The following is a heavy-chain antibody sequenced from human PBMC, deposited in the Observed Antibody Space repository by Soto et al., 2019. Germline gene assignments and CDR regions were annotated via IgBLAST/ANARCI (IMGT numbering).Heavy chain of an antibody. D-gene: IGHD1-26*01. CDR3: GRWGETAGATLRAFDI. J-gene: IGHJ3*02. CDR2: THHSGNT. CDR1: GVPITSYY. V-gene: IGHV4-59*08. Sequence: QVQLQESGPGLVKPSETLALTCSVSGVPITSYYWNWIRQTPGKGLECIGYTHHSGNTRFNPSLKSRLSMSVDTSKNQYSLRLNVLTAADTAIYYCGRWGETAGATLRAFDIWGQGTMVTVSS.